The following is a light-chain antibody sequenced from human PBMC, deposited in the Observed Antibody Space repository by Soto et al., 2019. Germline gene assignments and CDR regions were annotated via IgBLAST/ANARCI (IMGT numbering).Light chain of an antibody. V-gene: IGKV3-20*01. CDR3: QQYSSSPYT. J-gene: IGKJ2*01. CDR1: QSVSSSY. Sequence: EIVLTQSPGTLSLSPGERATLSCRASQSVSSSYLAWYQQKPGQARRLLIYDASSRATGIPDRFSGSGSGTDFTLTISRLEPEDFAVYYCQQYSSSPYTFSQGSKLEIK. CDR2: DAS.